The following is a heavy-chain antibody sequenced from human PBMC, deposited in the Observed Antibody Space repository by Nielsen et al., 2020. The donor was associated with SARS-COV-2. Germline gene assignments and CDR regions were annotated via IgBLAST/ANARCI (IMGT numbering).Heavy chain of an antibody. J-gene: IGHJ5*02. D-gene: IGHD2-2*01. CDR3: ARGVGLPRKGYCSSTSCPNRRFDP. Sequence: WIRQPPGKGLEWIGYIYYSGSTNYNPSLKSRVTISVDTSKNQFSLKLSSVTAADTAVYYCARGVGLPRKGYCSSTSCPNRRFDPWGQGTLVTVSS. CDR2: IYYSGST. V-gene: IGHV4-59*01.